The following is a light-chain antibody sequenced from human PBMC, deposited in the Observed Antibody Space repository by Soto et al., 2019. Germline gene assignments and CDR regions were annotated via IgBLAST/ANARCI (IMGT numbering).Light chain of an antibody. CDR1: QNIDNS. CDR3: QQAYTFPLT. V-gene: IGKV1D-12*01. CDR2: AAS. J-gene: IGKJ4*01. Sequence: VQMTQSPSSVSASVGDRVTITCRASQNIDNSLVWYQQKAGKAPQRLIYAASSLQSGVPPRFSGTRSGTEFNLTVNNLQSEDFSFYYCQQAYTFPLTFGGGTKVEVK.